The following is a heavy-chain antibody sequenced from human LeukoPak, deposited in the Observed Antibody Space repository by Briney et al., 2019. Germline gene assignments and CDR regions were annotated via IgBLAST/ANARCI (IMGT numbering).Heavy chain of an antibody. J-gene: IGHJ6*03. CDR3: ARGTLDYDVVTGIHYYYMDV. CDR1: GYPFTSCE. Sequence: ASVKVSCKASGYPFTSCEINWVRQATGEGLEWMGWMKPDSGNSAYAQKFRGRVTLSSNSSINTAYMEVSSLGSDDTAVYFCARGTLDYDVVTGIHYYYMDVWGTGTTVTVSS. CDR2: MKPDSGNS. D-gene: IGHD3-9*01. V-gene: IGHV1-8*01.